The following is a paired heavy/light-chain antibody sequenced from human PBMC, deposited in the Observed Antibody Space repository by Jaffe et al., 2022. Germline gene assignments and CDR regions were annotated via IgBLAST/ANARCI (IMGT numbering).Light chain of an antibody. Sequence: IVLTQSPGTLSLSPGERATLSCRASQTVSVRYLAWYQHKAGQAPKLLIYDASSRATGIPDRFSGSGSGTDFTLTIKRLEPEDFAVYYCQQYGRMPYTFGQGTTVEVK. CDR3: QQYGRMPYT. J-gene: IGKJ1*01. V-gene: IGKV3-20*01. CDR1: QTVSVRY. CDR2: DAS.
Heavy chain of an antibody. CDR1: GYSFSTNW. V-gene: IGHV5-51*01. CDR3: VRQATYFDY. CDR2: IYPPDSDT. J-gene: IGHJ4*02. Sequence: EVQLVQSGAETKKPGESLKISCKGSGYSFSTNWIGWVRHMPGKGLELVGVIYPPDSDTRYGPSFQGRVTISADKSISTAYLHWSSLKVSDTGMYYCVRQATYFDYWGQGTLVTVSS.